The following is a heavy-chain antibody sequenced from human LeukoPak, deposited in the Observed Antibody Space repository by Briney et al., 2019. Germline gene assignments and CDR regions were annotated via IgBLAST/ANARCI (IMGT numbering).Heavy chain of an antibody. V-gene: IGHV3-73*01. Sequence: GGSLRLSCAASGFTFSGSAMHRVRQASGKGLEWVGRIRSKANSYATAYAASVKGRFTISRDNSKNTLYLQMNSLRAEDTAVYYCAKAHDFWSGLDYWGQGTLVTVSS. CDR3: AKAHDFWSGLDY. D-gene: IGHD3-3*01. CDR1: GFTFSGSA. CDR2: IRSKANSYAT. J-gene: IGHJ4*02.